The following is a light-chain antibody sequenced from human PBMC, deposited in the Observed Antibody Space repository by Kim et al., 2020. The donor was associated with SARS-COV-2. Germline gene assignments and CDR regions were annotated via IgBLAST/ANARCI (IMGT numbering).Light chain of an antibody. CDR2: GAS. Sequence: PAERATLSCRASQSVSSSYLAWYQQKPGQAPRLLIYGASSRATGIPDRFSGSGSGTDFTLTISRLEPEDFAVYYCQQYGSSPPLTFGGGTKVDIK. CDR3: QQYGSSPPLT. CDR1: QSVSSSY. V-gene: IGKV3-20*01. J-gene: IGKJ4*01.